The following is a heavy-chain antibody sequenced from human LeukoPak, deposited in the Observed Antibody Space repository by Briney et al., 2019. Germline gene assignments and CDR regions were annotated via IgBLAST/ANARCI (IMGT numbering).Heavy chain of an antibody. CDR1: GGSISSHY. CDR2: IYYSGST. V-gene: IGHV4-59*11. CDR3: ARGRTRTERWLQLNSRQVDY. J-gene: IGHJ4*02. D-gene: IGHD5-24*01. Sequence: SETLSLTCTVSGGSISSHYWSWIRQPPGKGLEWIGHIYYSGSTNYNPSLKSRVTISVDKSKNQFSLNLTSVTAADTAVYYCARGRTRTERWLQLNSRQVDYWGQGTLVTVSS.